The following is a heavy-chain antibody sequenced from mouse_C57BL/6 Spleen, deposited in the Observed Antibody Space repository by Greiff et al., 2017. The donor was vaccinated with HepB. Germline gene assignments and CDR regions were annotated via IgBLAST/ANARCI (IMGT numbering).Heavy chain of an antibody. CDR3: AVGDYDEGAY. J-gene: IGHJ3*01. Sequence: VQLQQSGAELVRPGTSVKVSCKASGYAFTNYLIEWVKQRPGQGLEWIGVINPGSGGTNYNEKFKGKATLTADKSSSTAYMQLSSLTSEDSAVYFCAVGDYDEGAYWGQGTLVTVSA. CDR1: GYAFTNYL. V-gene: IGHV1-54*01. D-gene: IGHD2-4*01. CDR2: INPGSGGT.